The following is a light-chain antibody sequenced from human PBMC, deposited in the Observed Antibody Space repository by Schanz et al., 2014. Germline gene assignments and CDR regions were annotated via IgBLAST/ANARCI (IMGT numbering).Light chain of an antibody. Sequence: QSALTQPASVSGSPGQSITISCTGTSSDVGSYNLVSWYQQHPGKAPKLMIYDVSNRPSGVSNRFSASKSGYTASLTISGLQADDEADYHCSSHTAITTAVVFGGGTKLTVL. CDR3: SSHTAITTAVV. CDR2: DVS. V-gene: IGLV2-14*02. J-gene: IGLJ2*01. CDR1: SSDVGSYNL.